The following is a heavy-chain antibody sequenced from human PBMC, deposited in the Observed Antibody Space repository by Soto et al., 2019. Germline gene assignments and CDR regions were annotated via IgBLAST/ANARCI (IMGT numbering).Heavy chain of an antibody. V-gene: IGHV4-34*01. CDR2: INHSGST. Sequence: SETLSLTCAVYGGSFSGYYWSWIRQPPGKGLEWIGEINHSGSTNYNPSLKSRVTISVDTSKNQFSLKLSSVTAADTAVYYCARVWDYYDSSGYYYWGQGTLVTVSS. D-gene: IGHD3-22*01. CDR3: ARVWDYYDSSGYYY. J-gene: IGHJ4*02. CDR1: GGSFSGYY.